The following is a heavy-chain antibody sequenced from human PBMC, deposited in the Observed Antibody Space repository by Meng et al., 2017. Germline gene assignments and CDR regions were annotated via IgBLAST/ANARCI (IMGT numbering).Heavy chain of an antibody. CDR3: ARGGGYSYGFGSIDY. Sequence: QVQLQQWGAGLLKPSETLSLTCAVYGGSFSCYYWSWIRQPPGKGLEWIGEINHSGSTNYNPSLKSRVTISVDTSKNQFSLKLSSVTAADTAVYYCARGGGYSYGFGSIDYWGQGTLVTVSS. V-gene: IGHV4-34*01. CDR2: INHSGST. D-gene: IGHD5-18*01. J-gene: IGHJ4*02. CDR1: GGSFSCYY.